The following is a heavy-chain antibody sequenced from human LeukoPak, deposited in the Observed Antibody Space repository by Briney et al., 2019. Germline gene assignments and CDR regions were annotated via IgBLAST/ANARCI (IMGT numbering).Heavy chain of an antibody. CDR1: GFTFSSSA. V-gene: IGHV3-23*01. CDR3: AKDGATHYDYVWGSYRYDSSGLYYYYYGMDV. D-gene: IGHD3-16*02. Sequence: GGSLRLSCAASGFTFSSSAMSWVRQAPGKGLEWVSAISNNGGYTYYADSVQGRFTISRDNSKSTLCLQMNSLRAEDTAVYYCAKDGATHYDYVWGSYRYDSSGLYYYYYGMDVWGQGTTVTVSS. J-gene: IGHJ6*02. CDR2: ISNNGGYT.